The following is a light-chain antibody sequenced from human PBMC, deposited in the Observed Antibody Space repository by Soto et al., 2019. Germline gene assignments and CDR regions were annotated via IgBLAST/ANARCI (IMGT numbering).Light chain of an antibody. J-gene: IGLJ2*01. CDR1: SSNIGAGYD. CDR2: GNS. Sequence: QAVVTQPPSVAGAPGQRVTISCTGSSSNIGAGYDVHWYQQLPGTGPKLLIFGNSNRPSGVPDRFSGSKSGTSASLAITGLQAEDEADYYCQSFDSSLSGVLFGGGTQLTVL. CDR3: QSFDSSLSGVL. V-gene: IGLV1-40*01.